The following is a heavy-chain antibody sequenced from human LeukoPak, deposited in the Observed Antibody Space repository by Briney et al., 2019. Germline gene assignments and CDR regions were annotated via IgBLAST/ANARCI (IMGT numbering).Heavy chain of an antibody. CDR1: GGTFSSYG. J-gene: IGHJ4*02. Sequence: SVKVSCKASGGTFSSYGISWVRQAPGQGLEWMGRIIPIFGIVNHAQKFQDRVTVTTDEATTTVYMELSSLRSEDTAVYYCARGGRGYRGGFDSLHYFDRWRQGTLVTVPS. V-gene: IGHV1-69*05. CDR2: IIPIFGIV. CDR3: ARGGRGYRGGFDSLHYFDR. D-gene: IGHD5-12*01.